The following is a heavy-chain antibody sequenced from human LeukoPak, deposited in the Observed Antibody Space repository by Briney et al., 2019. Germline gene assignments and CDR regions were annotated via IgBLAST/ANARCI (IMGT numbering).Heavy chain of an antibody. CDR1: GFTFTTYA. D-gene: IGHD5-12*01. J-gene: IGHJ4*02. Sequence: RGSLRLSCAASGFTFTTYAMSWVRQAPGKGLEWVSAISGSGSNTYYADSVKGRFTISRDTSKNTLYLQMNSLRADDTAVYYCATVLRVAAIRGYFDYWGEGTLVTVSS. CDR2: ISGSGSNT. CDR3: ATVLRVAAIRGYFDY. V-gene: IGHV3-23*01.